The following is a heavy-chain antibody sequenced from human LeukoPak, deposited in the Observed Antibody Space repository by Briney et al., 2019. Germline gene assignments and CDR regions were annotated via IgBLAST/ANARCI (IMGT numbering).Heavy chain of an antibody. Sequence: LGRSLRLSCAASGFTFSRYVLHWVRQAPGKGLEWVAVISYDGSNKYYADSVKGRFTISRDNSKNTLYLQMNSLRAEDTAVYYCAGKQGSGSLRPLDYWGQGTLVTVSS. D-gene: IGHD3-10*01. V-gene: IGHV3-30*04. J-gene: IGHJ4*02. CDR3: AGKQGSGSLRPLDY. CDR2: ISYDGSNK. CDR1: GFTFSRYV.